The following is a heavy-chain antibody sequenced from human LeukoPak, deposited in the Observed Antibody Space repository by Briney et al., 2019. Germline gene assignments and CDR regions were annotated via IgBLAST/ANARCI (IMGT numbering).Heavy chain of an antibody. J-gene: IGHJ3*02. D-gene: IGHD2-2*01. CDR1: GGSISSSSYY. CDR2: IYYSGST. V-gene: IGHV4-39*07. CDR3: ARLSRHQLPTNEGRAAFDI. Sequence: SETLSLTCTVSGGSISSSSYYWGWIRQPPGKGLEWIGSIYYSGSTYYNPSLKSRVTISVNTSKNQFSLKLSSVTAADTAVYYCARLSRHQLPTNEGRAAFDIWGQGTMVTVSS.